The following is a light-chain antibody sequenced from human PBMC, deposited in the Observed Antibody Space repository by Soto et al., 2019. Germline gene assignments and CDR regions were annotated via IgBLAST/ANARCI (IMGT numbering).Light chain of an antibody. V-gene: IGLV2-11*01. CDR1: NSDIGNYNY. Sequence: QSALTQPRSVSGSPGQSVTISCTGTNSDIGNYNYVSWYQQHPGKAPKVMIYDVTKRPSGVPDRFSGSTSGNTASLTISGLQAEDEADYYCCSYPGSHTWVFGGGTKVT. CDR2: DVT. J-gene: IGLJ3*02. CDR3: CSYPGSHTWV.